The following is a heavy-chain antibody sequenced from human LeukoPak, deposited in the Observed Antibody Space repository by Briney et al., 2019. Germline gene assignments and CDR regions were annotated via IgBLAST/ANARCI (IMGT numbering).Heavy chain of an antibody. CDR3: AREKGSSNYDS. V-gene: IGHV3-74*03. CDR1: GFTFNTYW. J-gene: IGHJ5*01. CDR2: INGDGSST. Sequence: GGSLRLSCAASGFTFNTYWIHWVRQVPGKGLVWVSRINGDGSSTAYADSVKRRFTISRDNDKNTLYLQMNSLRAEDTAVYYCAREKGSSNYDSWGQGTLVTVSS. D-gene: IGHD4-11*01.